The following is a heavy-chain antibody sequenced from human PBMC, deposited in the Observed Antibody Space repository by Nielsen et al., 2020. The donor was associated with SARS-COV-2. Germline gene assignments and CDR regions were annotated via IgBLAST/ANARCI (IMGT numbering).Heavy chain of an antibody. CDR3: AREPVYCSGGRCYVHYFDY. Sequence: GGSLRLSCAASGFDFSDYYMSWIRQAPGKGLEWVSYISGSGNTIFYEDSLKGRFTISRDNANNSLYLQMNSLRAEDTAVYHCAREPVYCSGGRCYVHYFDYWGQGTLVTVSS. V-gene: IGHV3-11*01. J-gene: IGHJ4*02. CDR2: ISGSGNTI. D-gene: IGHD2-15*01. CDR1: GFDFSDYY.